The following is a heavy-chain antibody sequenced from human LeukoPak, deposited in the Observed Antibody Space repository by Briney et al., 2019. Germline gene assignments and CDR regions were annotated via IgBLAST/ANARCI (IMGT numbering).Heavy chain of an antibody. D-gene: IGHD1-26*01. Sequence: GGSLRLSCAASGFTFSSYDMHWVRQAPGKGLEWVAIIWSDGSNKYYTDSVKGRFTISRDNSKNTVSLQMNSLRAEDTAVYYCARGGGYGPFDYWGQGTQVTVSS. V-gene: IGHV3-33*01. J-gene: IGHJ4*02. CDR2: IWSDGSNK. CDR3: ARGGGYGPFDY. CDR1: GFTFSSYD.